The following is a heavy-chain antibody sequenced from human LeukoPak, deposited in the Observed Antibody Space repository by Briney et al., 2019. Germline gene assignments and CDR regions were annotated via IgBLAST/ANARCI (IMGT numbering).Heavy chain of an antibody. V-gene: IGHV4-34*01. J-gene: IGHJ4*02. CDR3: VRRTSGSYSDY. CDR2: INHSGNI. Sequence: SETLSLTCAVSGGPFRGFLWSWIRQPPGKGLEWIGEINHSGNINYNPSLKSRVTISVDTSKNQFSLKLNSVTAADTAVYYCVRRTSGSYSDYWGQGTLVTVSS. D-gene: IGHD1-26*01. CDR1: GGPFRGFL.